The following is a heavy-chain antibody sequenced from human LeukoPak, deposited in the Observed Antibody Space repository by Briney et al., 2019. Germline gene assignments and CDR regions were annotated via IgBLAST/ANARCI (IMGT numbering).Heavy chain of an antibody. CDR1: GDSVSSNSAA. CDR3: ARGHSSVLDY. D-gene: IGHD6-19*01. J-gene: IGHJ4*02. V-gene: IGHV6-1*01. Sequence: SQTLSLTCAISGDSVSSNSAAWNWIRQSPSRGLEWLGRTYYRSKWYNGYAVSVKSRITIKPDTAENQISLQLNSVTPEDTAVYYCARGHSSVLDYWGQGTLVTVSS. CDR2: TYYRSKWYN.